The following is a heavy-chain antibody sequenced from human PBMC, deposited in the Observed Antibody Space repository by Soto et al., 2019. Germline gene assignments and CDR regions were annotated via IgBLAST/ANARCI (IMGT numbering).Heavy chain of an antibody. Sequence: QILLVQSRAEVKKPGASLRVTCKASGYTFTSYGLSWVRQAPGQGLEWMGWISAYNDVTDYAQKFQDRVTMTTDRSTNTAYMELKNLTSDDTAVYYCARGHTMAGATFDFWGQGTLVTVSS. CDR1: GYTFTSYG. J-gene: IGHJ4*02. V-gene: IGHV1-18*01. CDR3: ARGHTMAGATFDF. CDR2: ISAYNDVT. D-gene: IGHD3-3*01.